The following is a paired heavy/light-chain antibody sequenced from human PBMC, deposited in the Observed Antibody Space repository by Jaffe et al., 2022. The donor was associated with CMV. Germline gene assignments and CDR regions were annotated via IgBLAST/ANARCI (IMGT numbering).Heavy chain of an antibody. CDR1: GGSISSYY. D-gene: IGHD3-3*01. CDR2: IYYSGST. V-gene: IGHV4-59*08. CDR3: ARHLNYYDFWSGYYGYNWFDP. J-gene: IGHJ5*02. Sequence: QVQLQESGPGLVKPSETLSLTCTVSGGSISSYYWSWIRQPPGKGLEWIGYIYYSGSTNYNPSLKSRVTISVDTSKNQFSLKLSSVTAADTAVYYCARHLNYYDFWSGYYGYNWFDPWGQGTLVTVSS.
Light chain of an antibody. CDR1: QSVLYSSNNKNY. J-gene: IGKJ2*01. V-gene: IGKV4-1*01. Sequence: DIVMTQSPDSLAVSLGERATINCKSSQSVLYSSNNKNYLAWYQQKPGQPPKLLIYWASTRESGVPDRFSGSGSGTDFTLTISSLQAEDVAVYYCQQYYSTPFTFGQGTKLEIK. CDR3: QQYYSTPFT. CDR2: WAS.